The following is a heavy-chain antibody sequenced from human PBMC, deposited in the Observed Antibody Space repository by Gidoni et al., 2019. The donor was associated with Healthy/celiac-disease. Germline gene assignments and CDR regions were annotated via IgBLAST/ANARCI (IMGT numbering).Heavy chain of an antibody. D-gene: IGHD6-19*01. CDR2: IYYSGST. J-gene: IGHJ4*02. CDR3: ARSVGPSSGWYDY. V-gene: IGHV4-39*01. Sequence: QLQLKESGPGLVKPSETLSLTCTVSGGSISSSSYYWGWIRQPPGKGLEWIGSIYYSGSTYYNPSLKSRVTISVDTSKNQFSLKLSSVTAADTAVYYCARSVGPSSGWYDYWGQGTLVTVSS. CDR1: GGSISSSSYY.